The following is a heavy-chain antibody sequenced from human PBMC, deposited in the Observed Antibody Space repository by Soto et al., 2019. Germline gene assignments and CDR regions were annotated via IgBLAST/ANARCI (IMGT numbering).Heavy chain of an antibody. Sequence: GESLKISCKXSXYSFTSYWIGWVRQMPGKGLEWMGIIYPGDSDTRYSPSFQGQVTISADKSISTAYLQWSSLKASDTAMYYCARASSSWYITEYYYYGMEVWGQGTTVTVSS. J-gene: IGHJ6*02. D-gene: IGHD6-13*01. CDR1: XYSFTSYW. CDR2: IYPGDSDT. CDR3: ARASSSWYITEYYYYGMEV. V-gene: IGHV5-51*01.